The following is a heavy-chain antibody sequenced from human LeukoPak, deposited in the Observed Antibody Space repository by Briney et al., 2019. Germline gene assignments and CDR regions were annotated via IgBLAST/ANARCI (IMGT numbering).Heavy chain of an antibody. CDR1: GGSISSGGYY. Sequence: SETLSLTCTVSGGSISSGGYYWSWIRQHPGKGLEWIGYIYYSGSTYYNPSLKSRVTISVDTSKNQFSLKLSSVTAADTAVYYCAKGGYCSSTSCYGAFDIWGQGTMVTVSS. CDR3: AKGGYCSSTSCYGAFDI. V-gene: IGHV4-31*03. D-gene: IGHD2-2*01. CDR2: IYYSGST. J-gene: IGHJ3*02.